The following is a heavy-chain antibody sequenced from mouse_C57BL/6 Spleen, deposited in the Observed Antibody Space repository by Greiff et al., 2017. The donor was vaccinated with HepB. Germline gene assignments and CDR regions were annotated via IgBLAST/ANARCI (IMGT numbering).Heavy chain of an antibody. D-gene: IGHD1-1*01. CDR3: ARMGPTGSSSRYYFDY. CDR2: INPNNGGT. J-gene: IGHJ2*01. V-gene: IGHV1-26*01. Sequence: EVQLQQSGPELVKPGASVKISCKASGYTFTDYYMNWVKQSHGKSLEWIGDINPNNGGTSYNQKFKGKATLTVDKSSSTAYMELRSLTSEDSAVYYSARMGPTGSSSRYYFDYWGQGTTLTVSS. CDR1: GYTFTDYY.